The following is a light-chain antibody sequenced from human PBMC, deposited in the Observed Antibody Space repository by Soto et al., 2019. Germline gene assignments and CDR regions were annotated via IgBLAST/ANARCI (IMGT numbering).Light chain of an antibody. J-gene: IGKJ1*01. V-gene: IGKV3-15*01. CDR3: QQYNDWPPA. Sequence: EKVMTQSPATLSVSPGARATLSCRASQSVGSNLAWYQQRPGQAPRLLIYEASTRATGVPDRFSGRGYGREFTLTISSLQSEDFADYAGQQYNDWPPACGQVTKVDIK. CDR1: QSVGSN. CDR2: EAS.